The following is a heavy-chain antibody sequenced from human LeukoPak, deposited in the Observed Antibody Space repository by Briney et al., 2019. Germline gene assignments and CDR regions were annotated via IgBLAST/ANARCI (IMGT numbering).Heavy chain of an antibody. CDR2: ISAYNGNT. V-gene: IGHV1-18*01. D-gene: IGHD5-24*01. CDR1: GYTFTSYG. Sequence: ASVKVSCKASGYTFTSYGISWVRQAPGQGLEWMGWISAYNGNTSYAQKLQGRVTMTTDTSTSTAYMELRSLRSDDTAVYYCARDQGYNPPPGFDYWGQGTLVTVSS. CDR3: ARDQGYNPPPGFDY. J-gene: IGHJ4*02.